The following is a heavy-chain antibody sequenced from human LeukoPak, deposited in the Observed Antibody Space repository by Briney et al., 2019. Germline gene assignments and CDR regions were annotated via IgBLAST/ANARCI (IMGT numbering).Heavy chain of an antibody. CDR3: AALPNGPL. D-gene: IGHD1-26*01. Sequence: ASVKVSCKASGYIFTVYHIHWVRQAPGQGLEWMGWINPNSGDTNYAQKFQGRVTMTRDTSISTAYMELTRLRSEDTAVYSCAALPNGPLWGQGTLVTVSS. J-gene: IGHJ4*02. CDR2: INPNSGDT. V-gene: IGHV1-2*02. CDR1: GYIFTVYH.